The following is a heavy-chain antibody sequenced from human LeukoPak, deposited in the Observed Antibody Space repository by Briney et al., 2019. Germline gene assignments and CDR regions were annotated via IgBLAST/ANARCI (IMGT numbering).Heavy chain of an antibody. V-gene: IGHV5-51*01. CDR3: AITGGTYGMDV. D-gene: IGHD1-14*01. J-gene: IGHJ6*04. CDR2: IHRGGSDT. Sequence: GGSLLIFCWGAAGFFISYWIGWGRRLARGKLEWMGIIHRGGSDTRYSPSWQGQVTISADKSISTAYLQWRSLKASDTAMYYCAITGGTYGMDVWGKGTTVTVSS. CDR1: AGFFISYW.